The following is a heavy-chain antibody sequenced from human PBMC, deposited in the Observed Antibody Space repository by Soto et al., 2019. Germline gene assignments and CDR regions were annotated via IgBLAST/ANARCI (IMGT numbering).Heavy chain of an antibody. CDR3: ARVGSSSPETYYFDY. CDR2: ISSSSSYI. V-gene: IGHV3-21*01. Sequence: LRLSCAASGFTFSSYSMNWVRQAPGKGLEWVSSISSSSSYIYYADSVKGRFTISRDNAKNSLYLQMNSLRAEDTAVYYCARVGSSSPETYYFDYWGQGTLVT. CDR1: GFTFSSYS. D-gene: IGHD6-6*01. J-gene: IGHJ4*02.